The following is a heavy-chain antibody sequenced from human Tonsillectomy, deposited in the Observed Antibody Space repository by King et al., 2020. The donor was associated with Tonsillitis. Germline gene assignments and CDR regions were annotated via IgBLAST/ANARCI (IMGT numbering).Heavy chain of an antibody. J-gene: IGHJ4*02. CDR1: GFTFDDYA. CDR2: ISWNSGSI. D-gene: IGHD3-3*01. Sequence: VQLVESGGGLVQPGRSLRLSCAASGFTFDDYAMHWVRQAPGKGLEWVSGISWNSGSIGYADSVKGRFTISRDNAKNSLYLQMNSLRAEDTALYYCAKDFSDFWSGYYPRGFDHWGQGTLVTVSS. CDR3: AKDFSDFWSGYYPRGFDH. V-gene: IGHV3-9*01.